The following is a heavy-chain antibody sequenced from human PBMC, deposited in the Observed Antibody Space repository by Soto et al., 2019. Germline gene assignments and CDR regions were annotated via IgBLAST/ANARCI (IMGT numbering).Heavy chain of an antibody. CDR2: IYYSGST. CDR3: ARDQRRWVTVSGAFDF. V-gene: IGHV4-31*03. D-gene: IGHD2-21*02. J-gene: IGHJ3*01. CDR1: GGSISSGGYY. Sequence: QVQLQESGPGLVKPSQTLSLTCTVSGGSISSGGYYWNWIRQHPGKGLEWIGYIYYSGSTYYNPSLKSRVTISVDTSKNQFSLKLSSVTAEDTAVYYCARDQRRWVTVSGAFDFWGQGKMVTVSS.